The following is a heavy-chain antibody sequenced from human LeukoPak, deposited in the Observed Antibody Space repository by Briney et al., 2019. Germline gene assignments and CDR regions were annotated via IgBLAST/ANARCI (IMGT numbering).Heavy chain of an antibody. CDR3: AKETDYYDSSGYIHVLHDY. J-gene: IGHJ4*02. D-gene: IGHD3-22*01. CDR1: GFTFSSYA. CDR2: ISGSGGST. V-gene: IGHV3-23*01. Sequence: GGSLRLSCAASGFTFSSYAMSWVRQAPGKGLEWVSAISGSGGSTYYADSVKGRFTISRDNSKNTLYLQMNSLRAEDTAVYYSAKETDYYDSSGYIHVLHDYWGQGTLVTVSS.